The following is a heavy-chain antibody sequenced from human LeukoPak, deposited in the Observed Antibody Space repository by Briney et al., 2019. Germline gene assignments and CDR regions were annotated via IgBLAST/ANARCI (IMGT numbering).Heavy chain of an antibody. J-gene: IGHJ4*02. D-gene: IGHD4-23*01. CDR1: GGSISSSN. Sequence: PSETLSLTCAVSGGSISSSNWWSWVRQPPGKGLEWVSYISSSSRTIYYADSVKGRFTISRDNAKNSLYLQMNSLRSEDTAVYYCASTVEGNFDYWGQGTLVTVSS. CDR2: ISSSSRTI. CDR3: ASTVEGNFDY. V-gene: IGHV3-48*04.